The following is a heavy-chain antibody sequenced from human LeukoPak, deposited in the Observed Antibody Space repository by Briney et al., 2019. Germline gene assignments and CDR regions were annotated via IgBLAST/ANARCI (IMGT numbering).Heavy chain of an antibody. CDR1: GGSISSGDYS. D-gene: IGHD6-19*01. CDR2: IYHSGST. CDR3: ARYIAVNAFDI. V-gene: IGHV4-30-2*01. J-gene: IGHJ3*02. Sequence: SQTLSLTCAVSGGSISSGDYSWSWIRQPPGKGLEWIGYIYHSGSTYYNPSLKSRVTISVDRSKNQFSLNVSSMTAADTAVYYCARYIAVNAFDIWGPETMVTVSS.